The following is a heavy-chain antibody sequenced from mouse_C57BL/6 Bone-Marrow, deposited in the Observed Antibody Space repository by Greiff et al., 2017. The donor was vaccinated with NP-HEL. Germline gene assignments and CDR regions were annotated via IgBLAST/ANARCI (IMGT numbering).Heavy chain of an antibody. CDR1: GFNINDYS. CDR2: IDPEDGDT. J-gene: IGHJ2*01. Sequence: EVKLQESGAELVKPGASVKLSCTASGFNINDYSMHWVKQRTEQGLEWIGRIDPEDGDTKYDQKFQGKATLTADTSSNTAYLQLSSLTSADSAVYYCARLARGYFDYWGQGTTLTVSS. V-gene: IGHV14-2*01. CDR3: ARLARGYFDY.